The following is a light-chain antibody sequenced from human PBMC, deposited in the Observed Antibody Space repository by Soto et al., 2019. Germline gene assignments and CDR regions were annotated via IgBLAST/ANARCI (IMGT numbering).Light chain of an antibody. CDR2: DAS. J-gene: IGKJ4*01. Sequence: EIVLTQSPATLSLSPGERATLSCRASLSVSNYLAWYQPKPGQAPRLLIYDASNRATAIPARFSGSGSGTDFTLTISSIEPEDFTVYYCQRRSNWPRLTFGGGTQVEVK. CDR1: LSVSNY. V-gene: IGKV3-11*01. CDR3: QRRSNWPRLT.